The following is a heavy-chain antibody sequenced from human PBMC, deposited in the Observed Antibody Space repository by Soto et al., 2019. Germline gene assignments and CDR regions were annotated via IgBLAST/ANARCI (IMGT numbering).Heavy chain of an antibody. CDR2: IYYSGRT. V-gene: IGHV4-39*01. D-gene: IGHD3-10*01. J-gene: IGHJ6*02. Sequence: QLQLQESGPGLVKPSETLSLTCTVSGGSISSSSYYWGWIRQPPGKGLEWIGSIYYSGRTYYNPSLKSRVTISVDTSKNQFSQKLSSVTAADTAVYYCARRVGTRYGMDVWGQGTTVTVSS. CDR3: ARRVGTRYGMDV. CDR1: GGSISSSSYY.